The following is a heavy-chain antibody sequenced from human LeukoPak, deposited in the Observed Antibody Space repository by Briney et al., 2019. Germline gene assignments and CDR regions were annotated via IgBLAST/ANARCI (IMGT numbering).Heavy chain of an antibody. V-gene: IGHV3-23*01. CDR1: GIILSNYG. D-gene: IGHD3-22*01. J-gene: IGHJ4*02. Sequence: GGSLRLSCAVSGIILSNYGMSWVRQAPGKGLEWVAGISGSGGSTNYAASVKGRFTITRDSPKNTLYLQMNSLRAEGTAVYFCAKRGVVIRVILVGFHKEAYYFDSWGQGALVTVSS. CDR2: ISGSGGST. CDR3: AKRGVVIRVILVGFHKEAYYFDS.